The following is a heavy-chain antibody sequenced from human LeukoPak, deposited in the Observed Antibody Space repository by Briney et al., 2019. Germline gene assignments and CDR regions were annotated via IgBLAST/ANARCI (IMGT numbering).Heavy chain of an antibody. Sequence: PGGSLRLSCAASGFTFSDYYMSWIRQAPGKGLEWASYISSSGSTIYYADSVKGRFTISRDNAKNSLYLQMNSLRAEDTAVYYYARDSYSSGYSLGAFDIWGQGTMVTVSS. D-gene: IGHD3-22*01. CDR2: ISSSGSTI. CDR3: ARDSYSSGYSLGAFDI. J-gene: IGHJ3*02. CDR1: GFTFSDYY. V-gene: IGHV3-11*01.